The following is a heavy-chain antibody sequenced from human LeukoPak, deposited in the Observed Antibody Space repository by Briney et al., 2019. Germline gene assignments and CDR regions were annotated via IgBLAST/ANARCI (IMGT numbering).Heavy chain of an antibody. Sequence: ASVKVSCKASGYTFTGYYMHWVRQAPGQGLELMGWINPNSGGTNYAQKFQGRVTMTRDTSISTAYMELSRLRSDDTAVYYCARGFGYYCSSTSCYSRYFQHWGQGTLVTVSS. CDR1: GYTFTGYY. CDR2: INPNSGGT. V-gene: IGHV1-2*02. CDR3: ARGFGYYCSSTSCYSRYFQH. J-gene: IGHJ1*01. D-gene: IGHD2-2*01.